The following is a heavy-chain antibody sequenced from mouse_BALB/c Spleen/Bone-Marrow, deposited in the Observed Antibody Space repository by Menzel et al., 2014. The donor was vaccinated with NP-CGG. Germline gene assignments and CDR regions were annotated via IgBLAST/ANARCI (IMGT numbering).Heavy chain of an antibody. V-gene: IGHV1-74*01. Sequence: QVHVKQSGAELVRPGASVKLSCKASGYSFTSNWMNWVKQRPGQGLEWIGMIHPSDSETRLNQKFKDKATLTVDKSSNTAYMQLSSPTSEDSAVYYCARRGRYGNYETMDYWGQGTSVTVSS. CDR3: ARRGRYGNYETMDY. CDR2: IHPSDSET. CDR1: GYSFTSNW. D-gene: IGHD2-10*02. J-gene: IGHJ4*01.